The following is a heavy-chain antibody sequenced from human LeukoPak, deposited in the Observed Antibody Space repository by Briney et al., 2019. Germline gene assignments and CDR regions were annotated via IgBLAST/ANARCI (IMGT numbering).Heavy chain of an antibody. V-gene: IGHV4-59*01. CDR3: ARDRDF. J-gene: IGHJ4*03. CDR1: GVSISSYY. Sequence: SETLSLTCTVSGVSISSYYWSWIRQPPGKGLEWIGYIYYSGSTNYNPSLKSRVTISVDTSKNQFSLKLSSVTAADTAVYYCARDRDFLGPGTLVTVSS. CDR2: IYYSGST.